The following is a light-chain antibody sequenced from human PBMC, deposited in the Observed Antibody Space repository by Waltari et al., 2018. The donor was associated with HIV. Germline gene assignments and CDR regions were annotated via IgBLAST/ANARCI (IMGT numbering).Light chain of an antibody. Sequence: QSALTQPPSVSGSPGQSVTISCTGTSSDVGGYKYVSCYQQHPGKAPKLTIFDVFKRPSGVPDRFYGSKSGNTASLTITGLQEEDEADYYCCAYAGSYVYVFGTGTKVTVL. CDR1: SSDVGGYKY. CDR2: DVF. J-gene: IGLJ1*01. V-gene: IGLV2-11*01. CDR3: CAYAGSYVYV.